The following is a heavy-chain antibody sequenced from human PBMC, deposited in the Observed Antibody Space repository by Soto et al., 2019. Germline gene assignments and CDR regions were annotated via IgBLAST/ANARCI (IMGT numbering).Heavy chain of an antibody. CDR3: ARAGPGPPDY. CDR1: GYTFTDDF. V-gene: IGHV1-2*02. Sequence: GASVKVSCKAFGYTFTDDFIHWVRQAPGQGLEWMGWINPNSGATNYAQKFQGRVTMTRDTSISTAYMELSRLTSDDTAVYYCARAGPGPPDYRGQGTLVTVPQ. J-gene: IGHJ4*02. CDR2: INPNSGAT.